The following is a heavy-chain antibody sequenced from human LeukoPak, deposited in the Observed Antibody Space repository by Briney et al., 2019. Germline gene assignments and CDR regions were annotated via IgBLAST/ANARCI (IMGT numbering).Heavy chain of an antibody. CDR3: ARHGRYCSSTSCYSLAWFDP. CDR2: IYYSGST. CDR1: GGSISSSSYY. D-gene: IGHD2-2*01. V-gene: IGHV4-39*01. Sequence: SETLPLTCTVSGGSISSSSYYWGWIRQPPGKELEWIGSIYYSGSTYYNPSLKSRVTISVDTSKNQFSLKLSSVTAADTAVYYCARHGRYCSSTSCYSLAWFDPWGQGTLVTVSS. J-gene: IGHJ5*02.